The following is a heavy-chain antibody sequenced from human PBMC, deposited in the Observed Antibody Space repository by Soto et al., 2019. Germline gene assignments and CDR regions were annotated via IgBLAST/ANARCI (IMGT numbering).Heavy chain of an antibody. CDR1: GFTFNNYW. Sequence: EVQLVESGGGLVQPGGSLRLSCAASGFTFNNYWMHWVRQAPGKGLMWVSRINPDGSRTTYADSVKGRFAISRDNAQSTLYLPINRLRPGDTGVYYCARVKLGSYDWFDPWGQGTLVTVSS. CDR3: ARVKLGSYDWFDP. D-gene: IGHD3-16*01. CDR2: INPDGSRT. V-gene: IGHV3-74*01. J-gene: IGHJ5*02.